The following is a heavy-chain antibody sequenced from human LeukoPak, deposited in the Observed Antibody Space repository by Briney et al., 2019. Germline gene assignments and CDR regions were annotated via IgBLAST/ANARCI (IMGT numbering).Heavy chain of an antibody. J-gene: IGHJ4*02. D-gene: IGHD3-3*01. CDR2: ISGSGGST. CDR3: AKGAGFKTLRCLEWLGDYVDY. V-gene: IGHV3-23*01. CDR1: GFTFSSYA. Sequence: PGGSLRLSCAASGFTFSSYAMSWVRQAPGKGLEWVSAISGSGGSTYYADSVKGRFTISRDNSKNTLYLQMNSLRAEDTAVYYCAKGAGFKTLRCLEWLGDYVDYWGQGTLVTVSS.